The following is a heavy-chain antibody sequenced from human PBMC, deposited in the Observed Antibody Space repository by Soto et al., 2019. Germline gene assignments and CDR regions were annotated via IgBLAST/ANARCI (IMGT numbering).Heavy chain of an antibody. CDR3: ARDSSYDFWSGYYKLAYYFDY. Sequence: PGGSLRLSCAASEIIFGGYWMSWVRQAPGKGLEWVANIKQDGSEKYYVDSVKGRFTISRDNAKNSLYLQMNSLRAEDTAVYYCARDSSYDFWSGYYKLAYYFDYWGQGTLVTVSS. CDR1: EIIFGGYW. CDR2: IKQDGSEK. D-gene: IGHD3-3*01. J-gene: IGHJ4*02. V-gene: IGHV3-7*01.